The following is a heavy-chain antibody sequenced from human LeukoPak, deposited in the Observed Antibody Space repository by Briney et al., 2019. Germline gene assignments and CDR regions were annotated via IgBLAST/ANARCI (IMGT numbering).Heavy chain of an antibody. Sequence: ASVKVSCKASGYTFTSYYMHWVRQAPGQGLEWMGIITPRGGSTTYAQKFQGRVTMTRDTSTSTVYMELSSLRSEDTAVYYCASSYGDYWGQGTLVTVSS. CDR2: ITPRGGST. D-gene: IGHD5-18*01. V-gene: IGHV1-46*01. J-gene: IGHJ4*02. CDR3: ASSYGDY. CDR1: GYTFTSYY.